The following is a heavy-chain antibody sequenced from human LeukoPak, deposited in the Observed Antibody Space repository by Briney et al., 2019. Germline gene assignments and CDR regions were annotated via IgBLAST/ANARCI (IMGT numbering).Heavy chain of an antibody. V-gene: IGHV3-7*04. CDR2: IKQDGSEK. CDR3: AGGWEMATIDY. J-gene: IGHJ4*02. D-gene: IGHD5-24*01. CDR1: GFTFSSYW. Sequence: GGSLRLSCAASGFTFSSYWMSWVRQAPGKGLEWVANIKQDGSEKYYVDSVKGRFTISRDNAKNSLYLQMNSLRAEDTAVYYCAGGWEMATIDYWGQGTLVTVSS.